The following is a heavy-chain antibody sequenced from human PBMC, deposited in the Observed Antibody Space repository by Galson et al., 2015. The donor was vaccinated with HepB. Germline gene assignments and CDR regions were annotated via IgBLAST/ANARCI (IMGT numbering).Heavy chain of an antibody. CDR3: VRADQGYYVNIGYY. CDR1: GYTFINYN. CDR2: INADNGNT. D-gene: IGHD3-22*01. V-gene: IGHV1-3*01. Sequence: SVKVSCKASGYTFINYNMHWVRQAPGQRLEWMGLINADNGNTEYSQKFQGRVTITSDTSASAVYMELSSLRSEDTAVYYCVRADQGYYVNIGYYWGQGSLVTVVS. J-gene: IGHJ4*02.